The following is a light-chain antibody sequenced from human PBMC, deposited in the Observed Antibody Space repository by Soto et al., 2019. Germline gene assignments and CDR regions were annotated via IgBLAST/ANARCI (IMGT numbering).Light chain of an antibody. J-gene: IGLJ1*01. V-gene: IGLV2-18*02. CDR2: NVN. CDR1: SSDVGSYDY. Sequence: QSALIQPPSVSGSPGQSVTISCTGTSSDVGSYDYVSWYQQHPGTVPKPMIYNVNTRPSGVPDRFSGSKSGNTASMTISGLQAEDEADYYCSAYTTTIALYVFGAGTKLTVL. CDR3: SAYTTTIALYV.